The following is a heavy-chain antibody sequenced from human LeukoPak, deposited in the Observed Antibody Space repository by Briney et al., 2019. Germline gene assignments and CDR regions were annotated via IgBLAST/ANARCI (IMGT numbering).Heavy chain of an antibody. D-gene: IGHD3-10*01. CDR3: ARRARRFGPIFDP. V-gene: IGHV4-59*08. CDR1: GGSISSYY. Sequence: PSETLSLTCTVSGGSISSYYWSWIRQPPGKGLEWIGYIYYSGSTNYNPSLKSRVTISVDTSKNQFSLKLSSVTAADTAVYYCARRARRFGPIFDPWGQGTLVTVSS. CDR2: IYYSGST. J-gene: IGHJ5*02.